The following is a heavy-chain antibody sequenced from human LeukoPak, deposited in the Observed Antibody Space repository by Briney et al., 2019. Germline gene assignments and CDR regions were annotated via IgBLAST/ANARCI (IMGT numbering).Heavy chain of an antibody. CDR2: INSDGSST. D-gene: IGHD3-22*01. CDR3: ARAAAYYYDSSGLN. Sequence: GGSLRLFCAAPGFTFSSYGMHWVRQAPGKGLVWVSRINSDGSSTSYADSVKGRFTISRDNAKNTLYLQMNSLRAEDTAVYYCARAAAYYYDSSGLNWGQGTLVTVSS. V-gene: IGHV3-74*01. J-gene: IGHJ4*02. CDR1: GFTFSSYG.